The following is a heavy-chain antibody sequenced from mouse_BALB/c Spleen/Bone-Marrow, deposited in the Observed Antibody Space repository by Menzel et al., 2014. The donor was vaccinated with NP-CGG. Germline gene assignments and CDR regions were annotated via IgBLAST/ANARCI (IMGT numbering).Heavy chain of an antibody. J-gene: IGHJ4*01. D-gene: IGHD2-14*01. CDR1: GYTFTDHA. Sequence: QVQLQQSGAKLVRPGVSVKISCKGSGYTFTDHAIHWVKRSHAKSLEWIGVISGYYGDAIYNQKFKGKATMTVDKSSSTAYMELARLTSEDTAIYYCARSGKVRNAIGSWGEGTSVTVSS. V-gene: IGHV1S137*01. CDR2: ISGYYGDA. CDR3: ARSGKVRNAIGS.